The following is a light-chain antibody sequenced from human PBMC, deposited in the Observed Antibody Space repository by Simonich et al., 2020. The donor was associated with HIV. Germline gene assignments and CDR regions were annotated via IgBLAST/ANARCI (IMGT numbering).Light chain of an antibody. CDR2: EDN. CDR1: TGSIASNY. J-gene: IGLJ2*01. V-gene: IGLV6-57*01. CDR3: QSYDSSKNQGV. Sequence: NFMLTQPHSVSESPGKTVTISCTRSTGSIASNYVQWYQQHPGSSPLTVIYEDNQRPSGVPDRFSGSIDSSSNSASLTISGLKTEDEADYYCQSYDSSKNQGVFGGGTKLTVL.